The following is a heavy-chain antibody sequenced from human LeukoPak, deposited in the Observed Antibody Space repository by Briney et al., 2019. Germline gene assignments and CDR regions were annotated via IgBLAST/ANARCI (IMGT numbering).Heavy chain of an antibody. CDR2: IKHSGST. J-gene: IGHJ6*03. CDR1: GGSFSGYY. Sequence: SETLSLTCAVSGGSFSGYYLSWIRQPPGKGLELIGEIKHSGSTNYNPSLKSRVSISVDTSKNQFSLKLNSVTAADTAVYYCTRGSIAYYYMDVWGKGTTVTISS. V-gene: IGHV4-34*01. CDR3: TRGSIAYYYMDV. D-gene: IGHD3-22*01.